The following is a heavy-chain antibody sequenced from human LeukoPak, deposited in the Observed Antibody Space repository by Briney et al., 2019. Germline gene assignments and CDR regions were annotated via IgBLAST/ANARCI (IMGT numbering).Heavy chain of an antibody. D-gene: IGHD1-26*01. Sequence: PSETLSLTCTVSGGSISSGGYSWSWIRQPPGKGLEWIGYIYHSGSTYYNPSLKSRVTISVDRSKNQFSLKLSSVTAADTAVYYCARGGGLDYWGQGTLVTVSS. J-gene: IGHJ4*02. CDR3: ARGGGLDY. V-gene: IGHV4-30-2*01. CDR2: IYHSGST. CDR1: GGSISSGGYS.